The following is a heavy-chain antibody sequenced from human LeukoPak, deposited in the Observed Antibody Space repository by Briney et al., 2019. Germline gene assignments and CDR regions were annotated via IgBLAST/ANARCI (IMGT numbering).Heavy chain of an antibody. CDR3: ARERYYYYYMDV. V-gene: IGHV4-61*09. CDR2: IYTSEST. CDR1: GDSISSSSYY. Sequence: SETLSLTCTVSGDSISSSSYYWSWIRQPAGKGLEWIGHIYTSESTNYNPSLKSRVTMSVDTSKNQFSLKLTSVTAADTAVYYCARERYYYYYMDVWGKGTTVTVSS. J-gene: IGHJ6*03.